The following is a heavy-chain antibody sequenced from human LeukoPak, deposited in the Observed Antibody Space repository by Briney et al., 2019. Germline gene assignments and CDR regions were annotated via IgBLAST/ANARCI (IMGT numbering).Heavy chain of an antibody. J-gene: IGHJ5*02. Sequence: ASVKVSCKASGYTFTSYGISWVRQAPGQGLEWMGWISAYNGNTNYAQKLRGRVTMTRDMSTTTDYMELSSLRSEDTAVYYCARDNSVGDIAWWFDPWGQGTLVTVSS. CDR3: ARDNSVGDIAWWFDP. V-gene: IGHV1-18*01. CDR1: GYTFTSYG. D-gene: IGHD3-16*02. CDR2: ISAYNGNT.